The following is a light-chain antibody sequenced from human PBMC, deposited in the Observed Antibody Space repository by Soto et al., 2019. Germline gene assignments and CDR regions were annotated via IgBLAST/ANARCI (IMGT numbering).Light chain of an antibody. CDR1: QSISSY. Sequence: DIQMTQSPSSLSASVGDRVTITCRASQSISSYLNWYQQKPGKAPKLLIYAASSLQSGVRSRFSGSGSGTDFILTISSLQPEDFATYYCQQSYSTLMYTFGQGTKLEIK. CDR2: AAS. J-gene: IGKJ2*01. CDR3: QQSYSTLMYT. V-gene: IGKV1-39*01.